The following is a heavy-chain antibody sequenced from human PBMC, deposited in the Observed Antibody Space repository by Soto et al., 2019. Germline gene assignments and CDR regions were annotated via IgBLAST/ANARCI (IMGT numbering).Heavy chain of an antibody. D-gene: IGHD3-16*01. J-gene: IGHJ4*02. CDR3: ANSASITFGGVTLADHFDS. V-gene: IGHV1-69*02. CDR2: IIPILGIA. CDR1: GGTFSSYT. Sequence: QVQLVQSGAEVKKPGSSVKVSCKASGGTFSSYTISWVRQAPGQGLEWMGRIIPILGIANYAHKFQGRVTITAYKSTSTAYMELSSLRSEDTALCYCANSASITFGGVTLADHFDSWGQGTLVTVSS.